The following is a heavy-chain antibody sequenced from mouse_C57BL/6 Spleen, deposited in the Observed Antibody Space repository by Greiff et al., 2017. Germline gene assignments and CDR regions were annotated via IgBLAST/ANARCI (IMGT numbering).Heavy chain of an antibody. V-gene: IGHV1-69*01. J-gene: IGHJ2*01. CDR1: GYTFTSYW. CDR2: IDPSDSYT. CDR3: ARGRPDYFDY. Sequence: VQLQQPGAELVMPGASVKLSCKASGYTFTSYWMHWVKQRPGPFLDWIGEIDPSDSYTNYNQKFKGKSTLTVDKSSSTAYMQLSSLTSEDSAVYYCARGRPDYFDYWGQGTTLTVAS.